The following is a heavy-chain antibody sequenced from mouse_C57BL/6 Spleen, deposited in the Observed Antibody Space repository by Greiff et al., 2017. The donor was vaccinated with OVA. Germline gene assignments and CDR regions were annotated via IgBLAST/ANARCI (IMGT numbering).Heavy chain of an antibody. D-gene: IGHD2-4*01. Sequence: VQLQQSGAELVRPGASVTLSCKASGYTFTDYEMYWVKQTPVHGLEWIGAIDPETGGTAYNQKFKGKAILTADKSSSTAYMELRSLTSEDSAVYYCTHFYYDYDGSAYWGQGTLVTVSA. CDR1: GYTFTDYE. CDR2: IDPETGGT. V-gene: IGHV1-15*01. CDR3: THFYYDYDGSAY. J-gene: IGHJ3*01.